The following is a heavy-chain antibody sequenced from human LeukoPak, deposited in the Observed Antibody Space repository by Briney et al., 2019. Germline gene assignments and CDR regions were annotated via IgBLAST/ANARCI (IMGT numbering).Heavy chain of an antibody. V-gene: IGHV1-69*13. CDR3: ARGWVETSSWEEYFDY. J-gene: IGHJ4*02. CDR1: GGTFSSYA. D-gene: IGHD6-13*01. Sequence: SVKVSCKASGGTFSSYAISWVRQAPGQGLEWMGGIIPIFGTANYAQKFQGRVTITADESTSIAYMELSSLRSEDTAVYYCARGWVETSSWEEYFDYWGQGTLVTVSS. CDR2: IIPIFGTA.